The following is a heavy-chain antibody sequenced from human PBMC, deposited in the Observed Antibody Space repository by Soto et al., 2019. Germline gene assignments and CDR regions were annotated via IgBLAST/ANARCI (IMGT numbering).Heavy chain of an antibody. CDR3: ARVRKSELVGAIQIDY. D-gene: IGHD1-26*01. V-gene: IGHV4-4*02. CDR1: GGSISSSNW. Sequence: SETLSLTCAVSGGSISSSNWWSWVRQPPGKGLEWIGEIYHSGSTNYNPSLKSRVTISVDKSKNQFSLKLSSVTAADTAVYYCARVRKSELVGAIQIDYWGQGTLVTVSS. CDR2: IYHSGST. J-gene: IGHJ4*02.